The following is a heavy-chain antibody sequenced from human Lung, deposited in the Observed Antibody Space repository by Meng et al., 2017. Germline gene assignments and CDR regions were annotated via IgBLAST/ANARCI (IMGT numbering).Heavy chain of an antibody. CDR2: IKSNTDGGTT. J-gene: IGHJ4*02. CDR1: GFYFSNAW. CDR3: TWDDKAVSDY. D-gene: IGHD3-9*01. V-gene: IGHV3-15*02. Sequence: VHLVASGGALVKPGGSLSLSCAASGFYFSNAWMSWVRQAPGKGLEWVGRIKSNTDGGTTEYAAPVTGRFTISRDDSKSTLNLHLSGLRTDDTGVYYCTWDDKAVSDYWGQGTLVTVSS.